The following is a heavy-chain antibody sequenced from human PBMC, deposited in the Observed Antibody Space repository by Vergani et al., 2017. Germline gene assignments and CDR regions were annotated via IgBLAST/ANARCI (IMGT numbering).Heavy chain of an antibody. D-gene: IGHD5-24*01. V-gene: IGHV4-34*01. CDR1: GGSFTSYH. Sequence: QVQLQQWGGGLLKPSETLSLTCVVNGGSFTSYHWTWIRQSPGEGLEWVGDIDNTGRPDYNPSLKSLLTMSVDKSRNPFSLTLNSVTATDTSIYVCARVNTETDGHLYYYYYMDVWGQGTAVTVS. J-gene: IGHJ6*03. CDR2: IDNTGRP. CDR3: ARVNTETDGHLYYYYYMDV.